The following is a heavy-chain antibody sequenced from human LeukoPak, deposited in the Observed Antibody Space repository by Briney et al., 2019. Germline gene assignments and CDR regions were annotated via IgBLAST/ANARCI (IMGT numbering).Heavy chain of an antibody. Sequence: GASVKVSCKASGGTFSSYAISWVRQAPGQGLEWMGGIIPIFGTANYAQKFQGRVTITADESTSTAYMELSSLRSEDTAVYYCARVLNPPSGYVSYFDYWGQGTLVTVSS. V-gene: IGHV1-69*13. CDR3: ARVLNPPSGYVSYFDY. J-gene: IGHJ4*02. CDR2: IIPIFGTA. D-gene: IGHD5-12*01. CDR1: GGTFSSYA.